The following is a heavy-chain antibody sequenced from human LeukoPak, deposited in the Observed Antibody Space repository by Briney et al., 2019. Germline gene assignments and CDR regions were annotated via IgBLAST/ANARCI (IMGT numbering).Heavy chain of an antibody. Sequence: GGSLSLSCAASGFTFSDYYMSWIRQAPGKGLEWVSYISSSGSTIYYADSVKGRFTISRDNAKNSLYLQMNSLRAEDTAVYYCARDCISVRLFKGANWFDPWGQGTLVTVSS. J-gene: IGHJ5*02. CDR2: ISSSGSTI. CDR3: ARDCISVRLFKGANWFDP. CDR1: GFTFSDYY. D-gene: IGHD3-22*01. V-gene: IGHV3-11*01.